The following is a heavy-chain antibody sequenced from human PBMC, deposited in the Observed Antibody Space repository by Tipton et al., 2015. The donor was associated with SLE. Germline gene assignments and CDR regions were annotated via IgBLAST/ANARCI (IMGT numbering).Heavy chain of an antibody. Sequence: LRLSCGVYGGSFSGHTWTWIRQSPGQGLEWIGDVNQSGGTNYNPSLKSRVTISVDASNSQLSLKLFSVTAADTAVYYCARQTGHDAFDIWGQGTMVTVSS. CDR3: ARQTGHDAFDI. CDR2: VNQSGGT. J-gene: IGHJ3*02. CDR1: GGSFSGHT. V-gene: IGHV4-34*01. D-gene: IGHD3-10*01.